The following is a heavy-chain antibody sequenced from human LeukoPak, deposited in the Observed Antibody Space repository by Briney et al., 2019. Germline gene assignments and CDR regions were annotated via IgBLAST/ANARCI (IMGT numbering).Heavy chain of an antibody. Sequence: SETLSLTCSVSGGYISSYYWSWIRQPAGKGLESIGHISTSGSTNYNPSLKSRVTMSVDTSKNQFSLKLSSVTAADTAVYYCARASYDYVWGTDAIDYWGQGTLVTVSS. D-gene: IGHD3-16*01. V-gene: IGHV4-4*07. J-gene: IGHJ4*02. CDR1: GGYISSYY. CDR3: ARASYDYVWGTDAIDY. CDR2: ISTSGST.